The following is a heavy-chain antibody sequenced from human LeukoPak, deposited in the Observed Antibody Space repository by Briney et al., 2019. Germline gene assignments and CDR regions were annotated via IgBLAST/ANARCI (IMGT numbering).Heavy chain of an antibody. CDR2: IYTSGST. CDR1: GGSISSDTYY. D-gene: IGHD3-10*01. Sequence: SETLSLTCTVSGGSISSDTYYWTWIRQPAGKGLEWIGLIYTSGSTNYNPSLKSRVTISIDTSKNQLSLKLTSLTAADTAVYYCARDFRDWGQGTLVTVSS. V-gene: IGHV4-61*02. CDR3: ARDFRD. J-gene: IGHJ4*02.